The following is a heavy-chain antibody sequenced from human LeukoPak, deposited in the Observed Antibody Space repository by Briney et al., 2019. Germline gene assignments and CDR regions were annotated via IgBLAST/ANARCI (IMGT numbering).Heavy chain of an antibody. CDR3: ARAEGIRYCSGGSCYSGAFDI. Sequence: ASVKVSCKASGYTFTSYDINWVRQATGQGLEWMGWMNSNSGNTGYAQKFQGRVTMTRNTSISTAYMELSSLRSEDTAVYYCARAEGIRYCSGGSCYSGAFDIWGQGTMVTVSS. J-gene: IGHJ3*02. CDR1: GYTFTSYD. CDR2: MNSNSGNT. D-gene: IGHD2-15*01. V-gene: IGHV1-8*01.